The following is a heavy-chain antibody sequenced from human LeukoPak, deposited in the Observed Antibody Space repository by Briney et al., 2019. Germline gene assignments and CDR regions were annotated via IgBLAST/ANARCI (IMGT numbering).Heavy chain of an antibody. CDR1: GFTFSSYG. Sequence: GGSLRLSCAASGFTFSSYGMHWARQAPGKGLEWVALISYDGSNKYYGDSVKGRFTISRDNSKNTLYLQMNSLRAEDTAVYYCAKDLGRDYWGQGTLVTVSS. CDR2: ISYDGSNK. V-gene: IGHV3-30*18. CDR3: AKDLGRDY. J-gene: IGHJ4*02.